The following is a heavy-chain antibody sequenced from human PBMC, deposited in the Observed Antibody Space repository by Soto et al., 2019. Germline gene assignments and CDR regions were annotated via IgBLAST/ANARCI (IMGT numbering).Heavy chain of an antibody. Sequence: PGGSLRLSCAASGFSFSFSSYAMHWVRQAPGKGLEWVAVISFDGSNKYYADSVKGRLTISRDNSKNTLYLQMNSLRAEDTAVYYCSHGYYQYFNSWGQGTLVTVSS. J-gene: IGHJ4*02. CDR2: ISFDGSNK. CDR1: GFSFSFSSYA. D-gene: IGHD5-18*01. V-gene: IGHV3-30-3*01. CDR3: SHGYYQYFNS.